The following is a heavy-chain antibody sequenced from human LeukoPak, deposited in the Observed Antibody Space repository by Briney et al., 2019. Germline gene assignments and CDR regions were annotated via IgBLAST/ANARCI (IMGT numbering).Heavy chain of an antibody. CDR2: IYPGDSDT. CDR3: ARHPPCSGGSCYFQGVAFDI. J-gene: IGHJ3*02. Sequence: GESLKISCKGSGYSFANSWIGWVRQMPGKGLEWMGIIYPGDSDTRYSPSFQGQVTISADKSISTAYLQWSSLKASDTAMYYCARHPPCSGGSCYFQGVAFDIWGQGTMVTVSS. CDR1: GYSFANSW. V-gene: IGHV5-51*01. D-gene: IGHD2-15*01.